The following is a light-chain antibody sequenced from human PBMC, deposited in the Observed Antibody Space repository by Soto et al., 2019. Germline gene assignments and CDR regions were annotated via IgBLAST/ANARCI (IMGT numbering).Light chain of an antibody. Sequence: QSALTQPPSVSGSPGQSITISCTGTSSDVGAYNDVSWYQHHPGTAPKLMIYDVSNRPSGVSKRFSGSKSGNTASLTISGLQAEDEADYYWNSFTTRSSLVFGGGTKVTVL. J-gene: IGLJ2*01. CDR3: NSFTTRSSLV. CDR2: DVS. V-gene: IGLV2-14*03. CDR1: SSDVGAYND.